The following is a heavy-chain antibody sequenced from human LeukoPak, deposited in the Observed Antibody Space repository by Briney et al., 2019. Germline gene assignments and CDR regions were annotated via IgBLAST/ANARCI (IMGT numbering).Heavy chain of an antibody. V-gene: IGHV3-9*01. CDR1: GFTFDDYA. CDR2: ISWNSGSI. CDR3: ASHYYDSSGYSWFDP. Sequence: GGSLRLSCAASGFTFDDYAMHWVRQAPGKGLEWVSGISWNSGSIGYADSVKGRFTISRGNAKNSLYLQMNSLRAEDTAVYYCASHYYDSSGYSWFDPWGQGTLVTVSS. J-gene: IGHJ5*02. D-gene: IGHD3-22*01.